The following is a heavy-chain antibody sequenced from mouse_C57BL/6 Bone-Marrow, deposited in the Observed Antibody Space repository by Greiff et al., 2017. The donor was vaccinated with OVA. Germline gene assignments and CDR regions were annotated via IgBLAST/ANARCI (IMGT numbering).Heavy chain of an antibody. Sequence: EVQLVESGGGLVKPGGSLKLSCAASGFTFSSYTMSWVRQTPEKRLEWVATISGGGGNTYYPDSVKGRFTISRDNAKNTLYLQMSSLRSEDTALYYCARRDWDNDCDYWGQGTTLTVSS. V-gene: IGHV5-9*01. CDR2: ISGGGGNT. CDR1: GFTFSSYT. CDR3: ARRDWDNDCDY. J-gene: IGHJ2*01. D-gene: IGHD4-1*01.